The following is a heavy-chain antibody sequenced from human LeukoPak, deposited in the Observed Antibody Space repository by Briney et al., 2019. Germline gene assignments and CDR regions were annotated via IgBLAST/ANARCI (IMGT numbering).Heavy chain of an antibody. D-gene: IGHD2-8*02. V-gene: IGHV1-58*01. CDR3: AADAKANAWYWDDAFDI. CDR2: IVVGSGNT. Sequence: TSVKVSCKASGFTFTTSTVQWVRQARGQRLEWIGRIVVGSGNTDHAQKFQGRLTITRDISKSTAYMELSSLTSDDTAVYYCAADAKANAWYWDDAFDIWGQGTMVTVSS. CDR1: GFTFTTST. J-gene: IGHJ3*02.